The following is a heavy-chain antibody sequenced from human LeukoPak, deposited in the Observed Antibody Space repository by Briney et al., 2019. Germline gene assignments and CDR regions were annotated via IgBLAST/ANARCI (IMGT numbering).Heavy chain of an antibody. CDR1: GGSISSYY. CDR2: IYYSGST. J-gene: IGHJ6*02. V-gene: IGHV4-59*01. Sequence: TSSETLSLTCTVSGGSISSYYWSWIRQPPGKGLEWIGYIYYSGSTNYNPSLKSRVTISVDTSKNQFSLNLSSVTAADTAVYYCARWNYFYGMDVWGQGTTVTVSS. CDR3: ARWNYFYGMDV.